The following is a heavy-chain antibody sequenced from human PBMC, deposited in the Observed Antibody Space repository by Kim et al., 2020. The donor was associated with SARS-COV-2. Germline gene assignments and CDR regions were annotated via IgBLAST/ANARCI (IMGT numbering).Heavy chain of an antibody. CDR1: GGSFSGYY. J-gene: IGHJ6*02. D-gene: IGHD6-19*01. CDR3: ARISKNSYSSGWSAPSYYYYGMDV. Sequence: SETLSLTCAVYGGSFSGYYWSWIRQPPGKGLEWIGEINHSGSTNYNPSLKSRVTISVDTSKNQFSLKLSSVTAADTAVYYCARISKNSYSSGWSAPSYYYYGMDVWGQGTTVTVSS. CDR2: INHSGST. V-gene: IGHV4-34*01.